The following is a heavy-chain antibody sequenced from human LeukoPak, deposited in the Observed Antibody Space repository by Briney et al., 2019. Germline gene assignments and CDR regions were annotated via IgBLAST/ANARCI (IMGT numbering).Heavy chain of an antibody. Sequence: GGSLRLSCAASGFTFSSYGMHWVRQAPGKGLEWVSSITSSSYKYYADSVKGRFTISRDNAKNSLYLQMNSLRAEDTAVYYCARVLDSGNYYFDYWGQGTLVTVSS. CDR2: ITSSSYK. V-gene: IGHV3-21*01. CDR3: ARVLDSGNYYFDY. D-gene: IGHD1-26*01. J-gene: IGHJ4*02. CDR1: GFTFSSYG.